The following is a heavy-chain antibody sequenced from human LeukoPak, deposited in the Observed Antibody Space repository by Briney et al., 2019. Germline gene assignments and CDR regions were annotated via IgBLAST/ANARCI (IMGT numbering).Heavy chain of an antibody. CDR3: ARGGDYYDSAGAFDI. CDR2: PNTDGRTT. Sequence: QPGGSLRLSCAASGFTFSDYWMHWVRQAPGKGLVWVSRPNTDGRTTTYADSVKGRFTISRDNAKTTLYLQLNSLRAEDTAVYFCARGGDYYDSAGAFDIWGQGTMVTVSS. CDR1: GFTFSDYW. D-gene: IGHD3-22*01. V-gene: IGHV3-74*01. J-gene: IGHJ3*02.